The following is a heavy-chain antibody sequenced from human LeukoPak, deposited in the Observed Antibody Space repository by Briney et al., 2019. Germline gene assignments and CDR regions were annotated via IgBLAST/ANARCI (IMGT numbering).Heavy chain of an antibody. Sequence: SVKVSCXASGGTFSSYAISWVRRAPGQGLEWMGGIIPIFGTANYAQKFQGRVTITADESTSTAYMELSSLRSEDTAVYYCAREGRWLQRYYFDYWGQGTLVTVSS. CDR3: AREGRWLQRYYFDY. V-gene: IGHV1-69*13. CDR1: GGTFSSYA. D-gene: IGHD5-24*01. CDR2: IIPIFGTA. J-gene: IGHJ4*02.